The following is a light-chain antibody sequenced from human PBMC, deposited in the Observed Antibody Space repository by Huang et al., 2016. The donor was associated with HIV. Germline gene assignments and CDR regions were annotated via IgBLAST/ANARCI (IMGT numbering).Light chain of an antibody. J-gene: IGKJ3*01. CDR1: QGISNY. V-gene: IGKV1-27*01. CDR3: QNYDSAPFT. CDR2: AAF. Sequence: DIQITQSPSSLSASVGDRVTITCRGSQGISNYLAWYQQKPGKIPKLLIYAAFTVQSGVPSRFSGSGSGTDFILTISSLQPEDVATYYCQNYDSAPFTFGPGTKVDIK.